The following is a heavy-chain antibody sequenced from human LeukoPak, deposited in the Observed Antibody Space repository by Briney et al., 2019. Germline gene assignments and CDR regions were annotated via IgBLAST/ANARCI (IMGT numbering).Heavy chain of an antibody. CDR3: ARDPGSYGGHVAFDI. Sequence: RASLRLSCAASGFSFSRYNMNWVRQGPGKGLEWVSSTSVGSSYIYYIDSVKGRFTISRDNDKNSLYLQMNGLSDEDTAVYYCARDPGSYGGHVAFDIWGPETMVTV. CDR2: TSVGSSYI. J-gene: IGHJ3*02. V-gene: IGHV3-21*01. CDR1: GFSFSRYN. D-gene: IGHD4-23*01.